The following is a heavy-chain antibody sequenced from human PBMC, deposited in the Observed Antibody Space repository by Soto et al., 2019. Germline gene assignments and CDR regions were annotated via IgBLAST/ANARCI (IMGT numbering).Heavy chain of an antibody. V-gene: IGHV4-4*02. CDR3: ARSAGWYAIHA. CDR1: GDAVSSPYY. J-gene: IGHJ5*02. D-gene: IGHD6-19*01. Sequence: QVQLQESGPGLVKPSGTLSLTCAVSGDAVSSPYYWCWVRQPPEKGLEWIGEVFHTGTTSYNPSLRSRVTMSMDKSINQFSLDLSSVTAADTAVYYCARSAGWYAIHAWGPGTLVIVSS. CDR2: VFHTGTT.